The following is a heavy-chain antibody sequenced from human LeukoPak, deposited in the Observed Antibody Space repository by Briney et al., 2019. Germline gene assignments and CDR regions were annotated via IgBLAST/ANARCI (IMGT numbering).Heavy chain of an antibody. V-gene: IGHV4-34*01. D-gene: IGHD6-13*01. CDR3: ARVAAAADY. J-gene: IGHJ4*02. CDR2: INHSGST. Sequence: SETLSLTCAVYGGSFSGYYWSWIRQPPGKGLEWIGEINHSGSTNYNPSLKSRVTISVDTSKNQFSLRLSSVTAADTAVYYCARVAAAADYWGQGTLVTVSS. CDR1: GGSFSGYY.